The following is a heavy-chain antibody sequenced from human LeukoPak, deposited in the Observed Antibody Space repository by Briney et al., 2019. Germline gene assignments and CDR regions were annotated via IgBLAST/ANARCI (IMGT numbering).Heavy chain of an antibody. CDR1: GGTFSSYA. J-gene: IGHJ6*03. V-gene: IGHV1-69*05. CDR2: IIPIFGTA. CDR3: ARSPSRYSSSSRTGYYYYYMDV. D-gene: IGHD6-6*01. Sequence: ASVKVSCKASGGTFSSYAISWVRQAPGQGLEWMGGIIPIFGTANYAQKFQGRVTITTDESTSTAYVELSSLRSEDTAVYYCARSPSRYSSSSRTGYYYYYMDVWGKGTTVTVSS.